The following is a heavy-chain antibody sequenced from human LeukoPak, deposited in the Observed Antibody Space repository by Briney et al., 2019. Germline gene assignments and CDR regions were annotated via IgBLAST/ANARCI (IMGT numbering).Heavy chain of an antibody. J-gene: IGHJ4*02. D-gene: IGHD3-10*01. V-gene: IGHV3-21*01. CDR3: ARTVTYYYGSGSFDLDY. CDR2: ISSSSSYI. Sequence: KAGGSLRLSCAASGFTFRSYSMNWVRPAPRKGLEWVSSISSSSSYIYYADSVKGRFTISRDNAKNSLYLQMNSLRAEDTAVYYCARTVTYYYGSGSFDLDYWGQGTLVTVSS. CDR1: GFTFRSYS.